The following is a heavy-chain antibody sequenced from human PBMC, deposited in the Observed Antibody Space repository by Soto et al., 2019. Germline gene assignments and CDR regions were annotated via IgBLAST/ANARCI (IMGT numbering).Heavy chain of an antibody. CDR1: GYTFTGYA. D-gene: IGHD2-15*01. V-gene: IGHV1-3*01. Sequence: ASVKVSCKASGYTFTGYAMHWVRQAPGQRLEWMGWINAGNGNTKYSQKFQGRVTITRDTSASTAYMELSSLRSEDTAVYYCAREGTMHCSGGSCQNAFDIGGQRPMGTVSS. CDR3: AREGTMHCSGGSCQNAFDI. J-gene: IGHJ3*02. CDR2: INAGNGNT.